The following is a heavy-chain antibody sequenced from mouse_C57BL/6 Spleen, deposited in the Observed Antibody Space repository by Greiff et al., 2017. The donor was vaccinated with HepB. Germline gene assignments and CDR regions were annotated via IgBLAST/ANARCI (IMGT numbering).Heavy chain of an antibody. D-gene: IGHD2-2*01. J-gene: IGHJ1*03. V-gene: IGHV1-26*01. Sequence: EVQLQQSGPELVKPGASVKISCKASGYTFTDYYMNWVKQSHGKSLEWIGDINPNNGGTSYNQKFKGKATLTVDKSSSTAYMELRSLTSEDSAVYYCARDPRVLWLRRGYFDVWGTGTTVTVSS. CDR2: INPNNGGT. CDR1: GYTFTDYY. CDR3: ARDPRVLWLRRGYFDV.